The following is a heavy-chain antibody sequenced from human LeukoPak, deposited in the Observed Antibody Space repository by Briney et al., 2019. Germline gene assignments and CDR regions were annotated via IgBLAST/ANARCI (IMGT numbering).Heavy chain of an antibody. Sequence: GGSLRLSCAASGFTFSSYWMHWVRQAPGKGLMWVSRINSDATTTSYADSVKGRFTVSRDNAKNTLYLQMNSLRAEDTAMYYCARVGTTGLDWGQGTLVTVSS. CDR2: INSDATTT. D-gene: IGHD1-1*01. J-gene: IGHJ4*02. CDR1: GFTFSSYW. CDR3: ARVGTTGLD. V-gene: IGHV3-74*01.